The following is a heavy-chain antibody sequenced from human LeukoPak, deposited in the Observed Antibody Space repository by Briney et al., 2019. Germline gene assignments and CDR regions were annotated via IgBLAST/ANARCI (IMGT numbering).Heavy chain of an antibody. Sequence: GGSLRLSCAASGFTFSNYAMGWVRQAPGKGLEWVSTISDNGGSTYYADSVKGRFTISRDNSKNTLYLQMNSLRAEDTAIHYCAKVPYSDYGSGRPPFMDVWGQGTTVAVSS. D-gene: IGHD3-10*01. V-gene: IGHV3-23*01. CDR2: ISDNGGST. CDR3: AKVPYSDYGSGRPPFMDV. CDR1: GFTFSNYA. J-gene: IGHJ6*02.